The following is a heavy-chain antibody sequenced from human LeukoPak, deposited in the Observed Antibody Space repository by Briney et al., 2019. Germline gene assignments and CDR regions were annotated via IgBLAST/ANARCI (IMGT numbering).Heavy chain of an antibody. CDR3: ARDSYGDYMAGAPYYYYMDV. Sequence: PGGSLRLSCAASGFTFSSYAMHWVRQAPGKGLEWVAVISYDGSNKYYADSVKGRFTISRDNAKNSLYVQMNSLRAEDTAVYYCARDSYGDYMAGAPYYYYMDVWGKGTTVTVSS. CDR1: GFTFSSYA. J-gene: IGHJ6*03. V-gene: IGHV3-30-3*01. D-gene: IGHD4-17*01. CDR2: ISYDGSNK.